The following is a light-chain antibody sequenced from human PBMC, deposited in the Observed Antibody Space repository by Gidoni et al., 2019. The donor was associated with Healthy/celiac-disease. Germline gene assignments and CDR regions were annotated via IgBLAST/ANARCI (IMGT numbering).Light chain of an antibody. Sequence: DIVMTQSPDSLAVSLGERATINCKSSKSVLYSSNNKNYLAWYQQKSGQPPKLLIYWASTRESGVPDRFSGSGSGTDFTLTISSLQAEDVAVYYCQQYYSTLSFGQGTKVEIK. V-gene: IGKV4-1*01. J-gene: IGKJ1*01. CDR1: KSVLYSSNNKNY. CDR2: WAS. CDR3: QQYYSTLS.